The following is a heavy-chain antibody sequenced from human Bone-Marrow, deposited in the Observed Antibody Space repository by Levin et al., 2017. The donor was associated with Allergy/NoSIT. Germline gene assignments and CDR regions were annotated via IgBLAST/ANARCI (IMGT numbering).Heavy chain of an antibody. Sequence: PGGSLRLSCVASGFDFSDYGMHWVRQAPGKGLEWVAVIWYNGNNKYYSDSVMGRFTISRDNSENTLYLHMSSLRAEDTAVYYCARANRKWDYVENGPNFDYWGRGTLVTVSS. D-gene: IGHD1-26*01. J-gene: IGHJ4*02. V-gene: IGHV3-33*01. CDR2: IWYNGNNK. CDR1: GFDFSDYG. CDR3: ARANRKWDYVENGPNFDY.